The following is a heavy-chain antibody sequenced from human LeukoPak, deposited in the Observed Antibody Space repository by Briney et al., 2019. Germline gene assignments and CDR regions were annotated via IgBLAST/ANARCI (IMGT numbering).Heavy chain of an antibody. CDR1: GYSFTSYW. Sequence: GESLKISCKGSGYSFTSYWIGWVRQMPGKGLEWVGIIYPGDSDTRYSPSFQGQVTISADKSISTAYLQWSSLKASDTAMYYCARQEQLLWFGESYPVNWFDPWGQGTLVTVSS. J-gene: IGHJ5*02. CDR2: IYPGDSDT. V-gene: IGHV5-51*01. D-gene: IGHD3-10*01. CDR3: ARQEQLLWFGESYPVNWFDP.